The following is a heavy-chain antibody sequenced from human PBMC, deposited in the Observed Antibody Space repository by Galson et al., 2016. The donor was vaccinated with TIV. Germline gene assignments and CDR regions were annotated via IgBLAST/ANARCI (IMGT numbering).Heavy chain of an antibody. J-gene: IGHJ6*02. CDR1: GVIFTSFG. Sequence: SVKVSCKASGVIFTSFGITWVRQAPGQGLEWVGWINAGTGDTKFSQKFQGRVTLTRDTSASTVYMGLSSLTSEDTAVYYCARDFGGSFSPFYGMDVWGQGTTVTVS. V-gene: IGHV1-3*01. CDR3: ARDFGGSFSPFYGMDV. CDR2: INAGTGDT. D-gene: IGHD3-16*01.